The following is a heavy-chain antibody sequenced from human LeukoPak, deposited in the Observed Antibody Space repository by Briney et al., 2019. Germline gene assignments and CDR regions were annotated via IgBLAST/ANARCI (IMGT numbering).Heavy chain of an antibody. D-gene: IGHD3-10*01. CDR3: ARAPYGSATNNYYMDV. CDR2: IYYSGST. J-gene: IGHJ6*03. V-gene: IGHV4-31*03. CDR1: GGSISSGGYY. Sequence: SQTLSLTCTVSGGSISSGGYYWSWIRQHPGKGLEWIGYIYYSGSTYYNPSLKSRVTISVDTSKNQFSLKLSSVTAADTAVYYCARAPYGSATNNYYMDVWGKGTTVTVSS.